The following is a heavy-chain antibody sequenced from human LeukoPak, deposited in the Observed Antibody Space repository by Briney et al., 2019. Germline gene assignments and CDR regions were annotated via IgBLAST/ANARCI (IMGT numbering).Heavy chain of an antibody. CDR2: IYYTGST. Sequence: GSLRLSCAASGFTFSSFAMHWVRQPPGAGLEWLAYIYYTGSTNYNPSLKTRLTISVDTSKNQFSLRLNSVTAADTAVYYCARFSQYYDSPTHYLDYWGQGILVTVSS. D-gene: IGHD2/OR15-2a*01. V-gene: IGHV4-59*08. CDR3: ARFSQYYDSPTHYLDY. CDR1: GFTFSSFA. J-gene: IGHJ4*02.